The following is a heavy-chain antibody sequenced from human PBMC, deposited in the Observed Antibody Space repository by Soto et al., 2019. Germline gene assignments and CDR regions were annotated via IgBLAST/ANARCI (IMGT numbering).Heavy chain of an antibody. CDR3: ATYGSGSYKPTTFDY. J-gene: IGHJ4*02. V-gene: IGHV4-31*03. Sequence: QVQLQESGPGLVKPSQTLSLTCTVSGGSISSGDYYWSWIRQHPGKGLGWIGYIYYSGSTYYNPSLKSRVTXSVDTSKNQFSLKLSSVTAADTAVYSCATYGSGSYKPTTFDYWGQGTLVTVSS. CDR1: GGSISSGDYY. CDR2: IYYSGST. D-gene: IGHD3-10*01.